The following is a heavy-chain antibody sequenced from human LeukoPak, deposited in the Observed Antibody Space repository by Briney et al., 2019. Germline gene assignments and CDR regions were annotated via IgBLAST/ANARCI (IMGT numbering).Heavy chain of an antibody. V-gene: IGHV4-4*07. CDR3: ARSTFDYGDFDY. D-gene: IGHD4-17*01. J-gene: IGHJ4*02. Sequence: SETLSLTCTVSGGSISRYYWSWIRQPAGKGLEWIGRIYTSGSTNYNPSLKSRVTMSVDTSKNQFSLKLSSVTAADTAVYYCARSTFDYGDFDYWGQGTLVTVSS. CDR2: IYTSGST. CDR1: GGSISRYY.